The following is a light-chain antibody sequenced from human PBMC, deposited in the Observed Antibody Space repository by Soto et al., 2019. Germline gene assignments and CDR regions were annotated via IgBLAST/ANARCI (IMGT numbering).Light chain of an antibody. CDR1: QSIARNS. CDR2: AAS. V-gene: IGKV3-20*01. Sequence: EIVLTQSPGTLSLSPGERATLSCRASQSIARNSIAWYQQKPGRAPRLLIYAASTRATGIPDRFSGGGSGTDFTLTISGLEPDDFAVFHCQQYGGVPITFGGGTKVDIK. J-gene: IGKJ4*01. CDR3: QQYGGVPIT.